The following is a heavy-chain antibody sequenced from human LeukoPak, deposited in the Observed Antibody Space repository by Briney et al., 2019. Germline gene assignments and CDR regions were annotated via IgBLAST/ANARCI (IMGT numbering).Heavy chain of an antibody. V-gene: IGHV3-33*08. D-gene: IGHD3-10*01. CDR2: VWYGGSNK. CDR3: AREVTFANMVRGVLSLAFDY. J-gene: IGHJ4*02. Sequence: PGGSLRLSCAASGFTFSSYGMHWVRQAPGKGLEWVAVVWYGGSNKYYADSVKGRFTISRDNAKNSLYLQMNSLRAEDTAVYYCAREVTFANMVRGVLSLAFDYWGQGTLVTVSS. CDR1: GFTFSSYG.